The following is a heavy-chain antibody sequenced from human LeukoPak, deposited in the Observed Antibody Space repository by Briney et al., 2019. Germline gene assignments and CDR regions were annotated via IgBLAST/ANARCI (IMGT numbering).Heavy chain of an antibody. CDR2: INPSGGST. V-gene: IGHV1-46*01. CDR1: GYTFTSYY. J-gene: IGHJ5*02. Sequence: ASVKVSCKASGYTFTSYYMHWVRQAPGQGLEWMGIINPSGGSTSYAQKFQGRVTMTRDMSTSTVYMELSSLRCEDTAVYYCAPAVAGSLGFDPWGQGTLVTVSA. CDR3: APAVAGSLGFDP. D-gene: IGHD6-19*01.